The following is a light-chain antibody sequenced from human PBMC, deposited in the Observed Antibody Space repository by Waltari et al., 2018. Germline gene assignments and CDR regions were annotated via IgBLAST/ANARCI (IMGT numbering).Light chain of an antibody. Sequence: QSVLTQPPSVSGAPGQRVTVSCTGTNSNIGAGYDVHWYQQFPGTAPKLLIYGTPNRPSGVPDRFSGSKSGTSASLAITGRQTEDEADYYGQSYDISLSGFWVFGGGTKLTVL. J-gene: IGLJ3*02. CDR1: NSNIGAGYD. CDR3: QSYDISLSGFWV. V-gene: IGLV1-40*01. CDR2: GTP.